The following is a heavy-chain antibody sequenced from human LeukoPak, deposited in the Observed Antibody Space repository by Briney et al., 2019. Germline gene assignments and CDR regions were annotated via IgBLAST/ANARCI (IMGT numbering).Heavy chain of an antibody. V-gene: IGHV4-34*01. CDR2: INHSGST. Sequence: SETLSLTCAVYGGSFSGYYWSWIRQPPGKGLEWIGEINHSGSTNYNPSLKSRVTISVDTPKNQFSLKLSSVTAADTAVYYCARGIKKLERRKNWFDPWGQGTLVTVSS. CDR1: GGSFSGYY. J-gene: IGHJ5*02. D-gene: IGHD1-1*01. CDR3: ARGIKKLERRKNWFDP.